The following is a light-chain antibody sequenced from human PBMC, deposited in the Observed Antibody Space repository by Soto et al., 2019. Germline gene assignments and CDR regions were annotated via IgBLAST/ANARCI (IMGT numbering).Light chain of an antibody. V-gene: IGLV2-14*01. J-gene: IGLJ1*01. Sequence: QSVLTQPASVSGSPGQSITISCTGTSSDVGGYNYVSWYQQHPGKAPKLMIYEVSNRPSGVSNRFSGSKSGNTASLTISGLQAEEEADYYCSSYTSNSTLDVFGTGTKLTVL. CDR2: EVS. CDR1: SSDVGGYNY. CDR3: SSYTSNSTLDV.